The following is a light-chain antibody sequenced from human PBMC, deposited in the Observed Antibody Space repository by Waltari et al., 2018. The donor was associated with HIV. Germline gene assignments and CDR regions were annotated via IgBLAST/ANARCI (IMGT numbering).Light chain of an antibody. Sequence: QPVLTQPPAVSAAPGQRPINSCPGGTSNIGSNSVNWYRQVPGAAPKLLIYNSNYRPSGVPRRFSGSKSGPTASLTISGLQSDDEGDYYCAAWDDSLNGRYVFGSGTIVTV. CDR3: AAWDDSLNGRYV. J-gene: IGLJ1*01. V-gene: IGLV1-44*01. CDR1: TSNIGSNS. CDR2: NSN.